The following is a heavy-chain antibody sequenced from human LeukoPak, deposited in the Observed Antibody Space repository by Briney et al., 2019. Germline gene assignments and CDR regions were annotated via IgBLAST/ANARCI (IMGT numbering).Heavy chain of an antibody. CDR1: GGSISSYY. CDR3: ARGGSSDAFDI. Sequence: SETLSLTCTVSGGSISSYYWSWIRQPPGKGLEWIGFIYYSGSTNYNPSLKSRVTIPVDTSKNQFSLKLSSVTAADTAVYYCARGGSSDAFDIWGQGTMVTVSS. D-gene: IGHD5-12*01. CDR2: IYYSGST. J-gene: IGHJ3*02. V-gene: IGHV4-59*01.